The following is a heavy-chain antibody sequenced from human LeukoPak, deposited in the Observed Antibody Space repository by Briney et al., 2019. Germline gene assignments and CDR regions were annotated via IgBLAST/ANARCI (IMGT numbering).Heavy chain of an antibody. V-gene: IGHV3-74*01. J-gene: IGHJ4*02. CDR1: GVSFSTTW. CDR2: VSSDGSR. CDR3: TRRAGGSSRRDY. D-gene: IGHD2-15*01. Sequence: HPGGSLRLSCAASGVSFSTTWMHWVRQAPGKGLMWVSHVSSDGSRTYADSVKGRFTVSRDNNKDMVYLQMSSLRAEDTAVYYCTRRAGGSSRRDYWGQGTLVTVSS.